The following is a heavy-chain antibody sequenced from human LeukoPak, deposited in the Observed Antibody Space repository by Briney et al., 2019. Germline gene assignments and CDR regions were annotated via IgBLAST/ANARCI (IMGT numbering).Heavy chain of an antibody. D-gene: IGHD3-22*01. Sequence: PGGSLRLSCAAPGFTFSDYYMSWIRQAPGKGLEWVSYISSSSSYTNYADSVKGRFTISRDNAKNSLYLQMNSLRAEDTAVYYCAREYYYDSSSDPFDYWGQGTLVTVSS. V-gene: IGHV3-11*06. J-gene: IGHJ4*02. CDR1: GFTFSDYY. CDR3: AREYYYDSSSDPFDY. CDR2: ISSSSSYT.